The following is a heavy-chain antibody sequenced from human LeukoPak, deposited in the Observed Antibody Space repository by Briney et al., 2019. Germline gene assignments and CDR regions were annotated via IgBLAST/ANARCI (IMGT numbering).Heavy chain of an antibody. J-gene: IGHJ4*02. V-gene: IGHV3-30*02. Sequence: GGSLRLSCAASGFSFSTYGMHWVRQAPGKGLEWVAFIRYDGSNKYYADSVKGRFTISRDNSKNTLFLQMNSLRVEDMAVYYCAKVPEPSDSWLFGYWGQGTLVTVSS. D-gene: IGHD6-13*01. CDR3: AKVPEPSDSWLFGY. CDR2: IRYDGSNK. CDR1: GFSFSTYG.